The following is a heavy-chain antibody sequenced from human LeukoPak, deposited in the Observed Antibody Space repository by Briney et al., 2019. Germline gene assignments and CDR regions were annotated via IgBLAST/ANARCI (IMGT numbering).Heavy chain of an antibody. Sequence: LTGGSLRLSCAVSGFPFTTYNMNWVRQAPGKGLEWVSYIDSSSSTIYYADSVKGRFTVSRDNAKNSLDLQMNSLRSEDTAVYYCVRDRGISFYFDYWGQGTLVTVSS. CDR3: VRDRGISFYFDY. D-gene: IGHD3-16*02. V-gene: IGHV3-48*01. CDR1: GFPFTTYN. J-gene: IGHJ4*02. CDR2: IDSSSSTI.